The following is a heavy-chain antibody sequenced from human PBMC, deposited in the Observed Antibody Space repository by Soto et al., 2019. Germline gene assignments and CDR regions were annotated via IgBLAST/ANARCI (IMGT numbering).Heavy chain of an antibody. CDR1: DFTFSNFG. V-gene: IGHV3-33*01. D-gene: IGHD2-15*01. CDR2: IYYDGSNE. J-gene: IGHJ3*02. Sequence: QVQLVESGGGVVQPGRSLRLSCAASDFTFSNFGMHWVRQAPGKGLEWVAVIYYDGSNEYYADSVKGRFTISRDNSKNTLYLQMNSLRAEDTAVYYCARVDVVVAADAFDNWCQGTMVTVSS. CDR3: ARVDVVVAADAFDN.